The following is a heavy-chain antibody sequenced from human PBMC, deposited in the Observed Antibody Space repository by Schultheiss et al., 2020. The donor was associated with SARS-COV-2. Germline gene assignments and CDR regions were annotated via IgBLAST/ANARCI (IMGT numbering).Heavy chain of an antibody. CDR1: GGSISNYY. D-gene: IGHD4-17*01. Sequence: GSLRLSCTVSGGSISNYYWGWIRQPPGKGLEWIGEINHSGSTNYNPSLKSRVTISVDTSKNQFSLKLSSVTAADTAVYYCARHRDRLRWFDPWGQGTLVTVSS. CDR3: ARHRDRLRWFDP. V-gene: IGHV4-34*01. J-gene: IGHJ5*02. CDR2: INHSGST.